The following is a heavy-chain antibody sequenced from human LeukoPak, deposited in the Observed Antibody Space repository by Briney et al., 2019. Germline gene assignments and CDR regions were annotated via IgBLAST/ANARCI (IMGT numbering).Heavy chain of an antibody. CDR3: ARLEYYCDSSGYYFDY. V-gene: IGHV5-51*01. CDR1: GYSFTSYW. J-gene: IGHJ4*02. D-gene: IGHD3-22*01. CDR2: IYPGDSDT. Sequence: GESLKISCKGSGYSFTSYWIGWVRQMPGKGLEWMGIIYPGDSDTSYSPSFQGQVTISADKSISTAYLQWSSLKASDTAMYYCARLEYYCDSSGYYFDYWGQGTLVTVSS.